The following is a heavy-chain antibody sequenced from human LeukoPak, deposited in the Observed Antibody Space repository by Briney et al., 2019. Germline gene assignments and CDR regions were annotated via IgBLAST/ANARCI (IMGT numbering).Heavy chain of an antibody. D-gene: IGHD1-26*01. J-gene: IGHJ4*02. CDR1: GFTFSTYA. V-gene: IGHV3-23*01. CDR3: AKRLGGSYPDHFDY. Sequence: GGSLRLSCVASGFTFSTYAMNWVRQAPGKGLEWVSVISGSGGSTYYADSVKGRFTISRDNPKNTLYLQMNSLRAEDTAVYYCAKRLGGSYPDHFDYWGQGTLVTVSS. CDR2: ISGSGGST.